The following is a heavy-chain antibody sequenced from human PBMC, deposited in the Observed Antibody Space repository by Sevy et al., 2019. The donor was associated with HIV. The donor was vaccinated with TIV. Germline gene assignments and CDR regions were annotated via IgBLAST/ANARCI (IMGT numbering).Heavy chain of an antibody. J-gene: IGHJ6*02. CDR3: ARDRGRYYYYYGMDV. CDR2: IYYSGGT. V-gene: IGHV4-59*01. CDR1: GGSISSYY. Sequence: SETLSLTCTVSGGSISSYYWSWIRQPPGKGLEWIGYIYYSGGTNYNPSLKSRVTISVDTSKNQFSLKLSSVTAADTAVYYCARDRGRYYYYYGMDVWGQGTTVTVSS. D-gene: IGHD3-10*01.